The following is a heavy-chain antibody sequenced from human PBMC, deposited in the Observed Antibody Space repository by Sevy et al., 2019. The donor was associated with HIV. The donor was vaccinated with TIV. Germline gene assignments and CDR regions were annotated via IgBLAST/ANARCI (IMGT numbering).Heavy chain of an antibody. V-gene: IGHV3-48*01. CDR3: ASPPWNSYVSLYYFDS. CDR1: GFTFNRYS. CDR2: ITNNGDTI. J-gene: IGHJ4*02. D-gene: IGHD3-16*01. Sequence: GGSLRLSCVASGFTFNRYSVNWVRQTPGKGLEWISYITNNGDTIYYADSVKGRFTISRDNAKNSLYLQMNSLRVEDTAIYYCASPPWNSYVSLYYFDSWGQGTLVTVSS.